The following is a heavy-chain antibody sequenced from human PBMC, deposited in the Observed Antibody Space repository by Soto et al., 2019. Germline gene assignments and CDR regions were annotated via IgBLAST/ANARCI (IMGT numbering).Heavy chain of an antibody. Sequence: EVQLVESGGGLVKPGGSLRLSCAASGFTFSNAWMSWVRQAPGKGLEWVGRIKSKIDGGTADYAAPVKGRFSISRDDSKNTLYLQMNSMKTEDTAVYYCTRDILVVPTAYLETYYFDYWGQGTLVTVSS. V-gene: IGHV3-15*01. J-gene: IGHJ4*02. CDR2: IKSKIDGGTA. CDR3: TRDILVVPTAYLETYYFDY. D-gene: IGHD2-2*01. CDR1: GFTFSNAW.